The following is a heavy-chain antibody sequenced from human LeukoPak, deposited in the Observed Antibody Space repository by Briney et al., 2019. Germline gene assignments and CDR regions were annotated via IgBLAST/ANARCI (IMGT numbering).Heavy chain of an antibody. CDR1: GYTFTIYG. CDR3: ARGGRSPGDYYYYMDV. J-gene: IGHJ6*03. CDR2: ISAYNGNT. V-gene: IGHV1-18*01. D-gene: IGHD3-10*01. Sequence: ASVKASFKASGYTFTIYGISWVRQAPGQGLEWMGWISAYNGNTNYAQKLQGRVTMTTDTSTSTAYMELRSLRSDDTAVYYCARGGRSPGDYYYYMDVWGKGTTVTVSS.